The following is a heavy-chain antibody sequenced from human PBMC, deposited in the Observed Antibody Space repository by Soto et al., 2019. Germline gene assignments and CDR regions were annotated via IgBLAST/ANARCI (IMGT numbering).Heavy chain of an antibody. D-gene: IGHD3-22*01. Sequence: QSGGSLRLSCAASGFTFSSYGMHWVRQAPGKGLEWVAVISYDGSNKYYADSVKGRFTISRDNSKNTLYLQMNSLRAEDTAVYYCAKGEGHYYDSSGYCPFDYWGQGTLVTVSS. J-gene: IGHJ4*02. CDR2: ISYDGSNK. CDR3: AKGEGHYYDSSGYCPFDY. V-gene: IGHV3-30*18. CDR1: GFTFSSYG.